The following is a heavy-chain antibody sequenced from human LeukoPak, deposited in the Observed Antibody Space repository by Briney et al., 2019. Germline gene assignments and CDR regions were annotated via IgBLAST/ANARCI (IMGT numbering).Heavy chain of an antibody. Sequence: GGSLRLSCAASGFTFSSYSMNWVRQAPGKGLEWVANIKQDGSEKYYVDSVKGRFTISRDNAKNSLYLQMNSLRAEDTAVYYCARSSPFSRVPAAIGYWGQGTLVTVSS. CDR1: GFTFSSYS. J-gene: IGHJ4*02. D-gene: IGHD2-2*01. CDR2: IKQDGSEK. V-gene: IGHV3-7*01. CDR3: ARSSPFSRVPAAIGY.